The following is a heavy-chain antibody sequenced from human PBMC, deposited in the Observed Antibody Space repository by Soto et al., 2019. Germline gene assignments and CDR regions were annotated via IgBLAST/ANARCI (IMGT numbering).Heavy chain of an antibody. CDR3: ARYSSSWSKYVQH. CDR1: GGSLSGYY. V-gene: IGHV4-34*01. J-gene: IGHJ1*01. Sequence: VQLQQWGAGRLKTSETLSLTCAVYGGSLSGYYWSWIRQTPGKRLEWVGDINHGGSANYNPSLKSRVTFSLDPSKNQFSLKLSSVIAADTAVYYCARYSSSWSKYVQHWGRGTLVTVSS. CDR2: INHGGSA. D-gene: IGHD6-13*01.